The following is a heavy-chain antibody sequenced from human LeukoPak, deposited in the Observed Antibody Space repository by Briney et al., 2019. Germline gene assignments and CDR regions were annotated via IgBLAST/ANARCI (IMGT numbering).Heavy chain of an antibody. D-gene: IGHD1-14*01. J-gene: IGHJ6*02. Sequence: SETLSLTCTVSGGSIKTYYWIWIGQPPGEAREGMGFIYDTGITYYSHTHNGRIPISIDTSKNQFSLKLSSVTAADTAMYYCARATNVDYFYYYGMDVWGQGTPVTVSS. CDR2: IYDTGIT. V-gene: IGHV4-59*01. CDR3: ARATNVDYFYYYGMDV. CDR1: GGSIKTYY.